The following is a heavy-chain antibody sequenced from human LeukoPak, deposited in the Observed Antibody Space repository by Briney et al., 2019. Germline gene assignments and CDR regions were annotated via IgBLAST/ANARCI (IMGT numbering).Heavy chain of an antibody. D-gene: IGHD1-26*01. CDR1: GFTFSSYS. Sequence: PGRSLRLSCAASGFTFSSYSMNWVRQAPGKGLEWVSSISSSSSYIYYEDSVKGRFTISRDNAKNSLYLQMNSLRAEDTAVYYCARDPVPHPGSYDYWGQGTLVTASS. CDR2: ISSSSSYI. V-gene: IGHV3-21*01. CDR3: ARDPVPHPGSYDY. J-gene: IGHJ4*02.